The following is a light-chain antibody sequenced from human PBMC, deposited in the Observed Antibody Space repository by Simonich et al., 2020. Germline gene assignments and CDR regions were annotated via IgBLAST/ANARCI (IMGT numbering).Light chain of an antibody. Sequence: DIQLTQSPSFLSASVGDRVTITCRASQGISSYLAWYQRKPGKAPKLLLYAASTLQSGVPSRFRGSGSGTEYTLTISSLQPEDFATYYCQQLNSYPPWTFGQGTKVEIK. CDR1: QGISSY. CDR2: AAS. J-gene: IGKJ1*01. CDR3: QQLNSYPPWT. V-gene: IGKV1-9*01.